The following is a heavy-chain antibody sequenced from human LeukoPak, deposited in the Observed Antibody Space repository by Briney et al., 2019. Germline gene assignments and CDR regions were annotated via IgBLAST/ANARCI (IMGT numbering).Heavy chain of an antibody. D-gene: IGHD3-10*01. V-gene: IGHV1-69*05. Sequence: SVKVSCKASGGTFSSYVITWVRQAPGQGLEWMGGIIPIFGTANYAQKLQGRVTLTTDDSTSTAYMELSSLTSEDTAVYFCARGEPTHYYGSGSKYYMDVWGKGTTVTASS. CDR3: ARGEPTHYYGSGSKYYMDV. J-gene: IGHJ6*03. CDR2: IIPIFGTA. CDR1: GGTFSSYV.